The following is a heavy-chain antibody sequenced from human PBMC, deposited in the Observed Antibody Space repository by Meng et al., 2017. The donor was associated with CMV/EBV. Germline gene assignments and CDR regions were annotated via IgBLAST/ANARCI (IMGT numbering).Heavy chain of an antibody. Sequence: ASVKVSCKASGYTFTSYYMHWVRQAPGQGLEWMGIINPSGGSTSYAQKFQGRVTMTRDTSTSTVYMELSSLRSEDTAVYYCARDRRYCSSTSCYQPPYCYYYGMDVWGQGTTVTVSS. V-gene: IGHV1-46*01. CDR3: ARDRRYCSSTSCYQPPYCYYYGMDV. D-gene: IGHD2-2*01. CDR1: GYTFTSYY. CDR2: INPSGGST. J-gene: IGHJ6*02.